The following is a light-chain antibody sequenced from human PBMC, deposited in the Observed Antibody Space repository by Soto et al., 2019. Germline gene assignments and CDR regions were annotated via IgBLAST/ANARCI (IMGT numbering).Light chain of an antibody. CDR3: QQYTNWPL. Sequence: EIVMTQSPATLSVSPGERATLSWRASQSVSSNLAWYQQKPGQAPRLLIYGASTRATGIPARFSGSGSGTEFTLTISSLQSEDFAVYYCQQYTNWPLFGGGTKVEIK. V-gene: IGKV3-15*01. CDR1: QSVSSN. CDR2: GAS. J-gene: IGKJ4*01.